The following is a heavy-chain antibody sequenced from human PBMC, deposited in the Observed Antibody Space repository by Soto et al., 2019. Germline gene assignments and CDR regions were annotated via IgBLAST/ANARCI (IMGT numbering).Heavy chain of an antibody. CDR2: IKQDGSER. D-gene: IGHD1-26*01. Sequence: HPGVSLRLSCAASEFTFSSYWMSWVRQAPGKGLEWVANIKQDGSERYYVDSVKGRFTISRDNAKNSLFLQMNSLRADDTAVYYCASETSSGTSDYLGKGTLVTVSS. CDR3: ASETSSGTSDY. V-gene: IGHV3-7*03. CDR1: EFTFSSYW. J-gene: IGHJ4*02.